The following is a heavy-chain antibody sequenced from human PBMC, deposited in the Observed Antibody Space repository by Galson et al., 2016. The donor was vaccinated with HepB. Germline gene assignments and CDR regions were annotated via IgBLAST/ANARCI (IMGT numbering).Heavy chain of an antibody. D-gene: IGHD2-2*01. CDR1: GFTFTSYA. CDR3: AKGQRGGYCDSTTCPISQFDS. J-gene: IGHJ4*02. V-gene: IGHV3-23*01. Sequence: SLRLSCAASGFTFTSYAMSWVRQAPEKGLEWVSVISGSGDIIYYADSVKGRFTISRDNSKNTLLLQMNSLRAEDTAVYYCAKGQRGGYCDSTTCPISQFDSWGPGTLVTVSS. CDR2: ISGSGDII.